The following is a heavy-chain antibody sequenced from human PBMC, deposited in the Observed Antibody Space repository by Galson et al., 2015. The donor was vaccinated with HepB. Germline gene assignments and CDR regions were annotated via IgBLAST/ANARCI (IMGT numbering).Heavy chain of an antibody. V-gene: IGHV2-5*02. CDR3: AHRLAYNGAWNFGSFDF. CDR1: GFSLTTTQVG. D-gene: IGHD1-7*01. CDR2: VYWDDDK. J-gene: IGHJ4*02. Sequence: PALVKPTQTLTLTCTFSGFSLTTTQVGVGWVRQPPGKALEWLALVYWDDDKRYNPSLRNRLTIAKDTSKNQVVLTVTNVDPVDTSTYYCAHRLAYNGAWNFGSFDFWGQGTLDTVSS.